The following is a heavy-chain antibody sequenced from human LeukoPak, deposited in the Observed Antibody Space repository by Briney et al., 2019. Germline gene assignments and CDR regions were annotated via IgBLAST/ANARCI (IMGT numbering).Heavy chain of an antibody. J-gene: IGHJ3*01. D-gene: IGHD6-19*01. V-gene: IGHV3-21*01. CDR3: VRVGSGATRADTLDL. Sequence: GGSLRLSCAASGFTFSAYSMNWVRQAPGEGLEWVSSIGAAGSHIYYADSMKGRFTNSRDNAKSSLFLQMNSLRAEDTGIYYCVRVGSGATRADTLDLWGQGTMVTVSS. CDR1: GFTFSAYS. CDR2: IGAAGSHI.